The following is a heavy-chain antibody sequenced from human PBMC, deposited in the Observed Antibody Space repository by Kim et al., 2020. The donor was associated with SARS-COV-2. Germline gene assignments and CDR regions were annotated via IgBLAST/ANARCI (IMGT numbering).Heavy chain of an antibody. Sequence: GGSLRLSCAASGFTFNTYGMHWVRQAPGKGLEWVAVVWFDENNKYYGDSVKGRFTISRDNSKKTVYLQMNSLRAEDTAVYYCAKGRQASTLFGDGMDVWGQGTTSPSP. V-gene: IGHV3-33*06. CDR1: GFTFNTYG. CDR2: VWFDENNK. CDR3: AKGRQASTLFGDGMDV. J-gene: IGHJ6*02. D-gene: IGHD3-10*02.